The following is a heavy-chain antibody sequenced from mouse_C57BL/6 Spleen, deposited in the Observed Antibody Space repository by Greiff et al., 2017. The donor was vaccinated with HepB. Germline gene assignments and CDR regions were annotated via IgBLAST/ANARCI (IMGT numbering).Heavy chain of an antibody. CDR1: GYTFTSYW. V-gene: IGHV1-69*01. Sequence: QVQLQQPGAELVMPGASVKLSCKASGYTFTSYWMHWVKQRPGQGLEWIGEIDPSDSHTNYNQKFKGKSTLTVDKSSSTAYMQLSSLTSEDSAVYYCARSDSSGTHYYAMDYWGQGTSVTVSS. CDR2: IDPSDSHT. CDR3: ARSDSSGTHYYAMDY. D-gene: IGHD3-2*02. J-gene: IGHJ4*01.